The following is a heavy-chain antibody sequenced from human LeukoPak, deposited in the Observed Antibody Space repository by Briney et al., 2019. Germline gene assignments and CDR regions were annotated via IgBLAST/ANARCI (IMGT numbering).Heavy chain of an antibody. Sequence: GASVKVSCKASGYTFTSYAMNWVRQAPGQGLEWMGWISAYNGNTNYAQKLQGRVTMTTDTSTSTAYMELRSLRSDDTAVYYCARGLGYCSGGSCYGSDHWGQGTLVTVSS. CDR1: GYTFTSYA. V-gene: IGHV1-18*01. D-gene: IGHD2-15*01. J-gene: IGHJ4*02. CDR3: ARGLGYCSGGSCYGSDH. CDR2: ISAYNGNT.